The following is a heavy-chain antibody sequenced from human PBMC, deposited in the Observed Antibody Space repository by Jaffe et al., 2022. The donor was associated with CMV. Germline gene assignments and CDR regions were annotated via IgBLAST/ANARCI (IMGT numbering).Heavy chain of an antibody. Sequence: EVQLVGAGGGLVKPGGSVRLSCAASGFSFRDDWMSWVRQAPGKGLEWVGRIKSKAEGGTTEYAAPAKGRFTISRDDSKNTLYLQMNSLKTEDTAVYYCTTDARPGYSKSFDIWGQGTMVTVSS. V-gene: IGHV3-15*01. CDR1: GFSFRDDW. D-gene: IGHD5-12*01. CDR2: IKSKAEGGTT. CDR3: TTDARPGYSKSFDI. J-gene: IGHJ3*02.